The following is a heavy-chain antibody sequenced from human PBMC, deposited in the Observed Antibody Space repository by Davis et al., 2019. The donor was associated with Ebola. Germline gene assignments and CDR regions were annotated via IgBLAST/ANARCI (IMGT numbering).Heavy chain of an antibody. V-gene: IGHV1-18*01. CDR1: GGTFSSYA. D-gene: IGHD1-26*01. Sequence: ASVKVSCKASGGTFSSYAISWVRQAPGQGLEWMGWISAYNGNTNYAQKLQGRVTMTTDTSRSTAYMELRSLRSDDTAVYYCAREAGATTRTYDSWGQGTLVTVSS. J-gene: IGHJ5*01. CDR2: ISAYNGNT. CDR3: AREAGATTRTYDS.